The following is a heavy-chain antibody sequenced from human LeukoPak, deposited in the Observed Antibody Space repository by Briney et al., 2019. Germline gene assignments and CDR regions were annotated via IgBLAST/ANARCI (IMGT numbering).Heavy chain of an antibody. Sequence: PGGSLRLSCAASGFTLSSYNMNWVRQAPGKGLEWVSYISSSSNTIYYGDSVKGRFTISRDNSKNSLYLQMNSLRAEDTAVYYCATYSSLNRREFQFWGQGTLLTVSS. D-gene: IGHD3-22*01. CDR1: GFTLSSYN. V-gene: IGHV3-48*01. J-gene: IGHJ1*01. CDR3: ATYSSLNRREFQF. CDR2: ISSSSNTI.